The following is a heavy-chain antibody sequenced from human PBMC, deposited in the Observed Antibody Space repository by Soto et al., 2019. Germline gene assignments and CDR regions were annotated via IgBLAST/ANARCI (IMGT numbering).Heavy chain of an antibody. J-gene: IGHJ2*01. CDR2: ISWNSGSI. Sequence: EVQLVESGGGLVQPGRSLRLSCAASGFTFDDYAMHWVRQAPGKGLEWVSGISWNSGSIGYADSVKGRFTISRDNAKNSLYLQMNSLRAEDTALYYCAKDTLPGFYDSSGYFDLWGRGTLVTVSS. D-gene: IGHD3-22*01. CDR3: AKDTLPGFYDSSGYFDL. CDR1: GFTFDDYA. V-gene: IGHV3-9*01.